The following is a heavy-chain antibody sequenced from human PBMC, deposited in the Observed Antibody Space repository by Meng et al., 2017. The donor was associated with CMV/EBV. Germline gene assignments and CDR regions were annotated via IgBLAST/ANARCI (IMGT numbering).Heavy chain of an antibody. D-gene: IGHD2-2*01. CDR3: ARKAQDCSSTSCYPFDI. CDR2: INHSGNT. J-gene: IGHJ3*02. Sequence: SETLSLTCAVYGGSFSGYYWSWIRQPPGKGMEWIGEINHSGNTNYNPSIKSRVTISVDTSKNQFSLKLSSVTDADTAVYYCARKAQDCSSTSCYPFDIWGQGTMVTVSS. CDR1: GGSFSGYY. V-gene: IGHV4-34*01.